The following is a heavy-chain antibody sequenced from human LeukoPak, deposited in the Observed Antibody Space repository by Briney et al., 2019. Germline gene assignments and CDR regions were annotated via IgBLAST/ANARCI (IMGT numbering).Heavy chain of an antibody. Sequence: ASVKVSCKASGGTFSSYAISWVRQAPGQGLEWMGGIIPIFGTANYAQKFQGRVTITADESTSTAYMGLSSLRSEDTAVYYCARGGIVVALDALDIWGQGTMVTVSS. CDR1: GGTFSSYA. J-gene: IGHJ3*02. CDR3: ARGGIVVALDALDI. V-gene: IGHV1-69*13. CDR2: IIPIFGTA. D-gene: IGHD3-22*01.